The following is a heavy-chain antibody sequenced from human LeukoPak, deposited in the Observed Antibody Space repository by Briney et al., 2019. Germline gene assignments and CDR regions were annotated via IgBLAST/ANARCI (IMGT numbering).Heavy chain of an antibody. V-gene: IGHV3-7*01. D-gene: IGHD3-3*01. Sequence: GGSLRLSCAASGFTFSKYWLHWVRQAPGKGLEWVANVKYDGSEKYYVDSVNGRFTISRDNAKNSLYLQMNSLRAEDTAVYYCARAPREWLLGYYFDYWGQGTLVTVSS. J-gene: IGHJ4*02. CDR2: VKYDGSEK. CDR3: ARAPREWLLGYYFDY. CDR1: GFTFSKYW.